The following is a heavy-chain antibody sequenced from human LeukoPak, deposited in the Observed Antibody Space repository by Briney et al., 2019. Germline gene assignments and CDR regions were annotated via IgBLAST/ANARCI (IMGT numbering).Heavy chain of an antibody. D-gene: IGHD5-12*01. J-gene: IGHJ6*02. CDR3: ARDGGIRASYSGYDEPGYYYYGMDV. CDR1: GFTFSSYS. V-gene: IGHV3-48*02. Sequence: GGSLRLSCAASGFTFSSYSMNWVRQAPGKGLEGVSYMSSSSSTIYYAPSVKCRFTLSRDNAKNSMYLQMNSLRDEDTAVYYCARDGGIRASYSGYDEPGYYYYGMDVWGQGTTVTVSS. CDR2: MSSSSSTI.